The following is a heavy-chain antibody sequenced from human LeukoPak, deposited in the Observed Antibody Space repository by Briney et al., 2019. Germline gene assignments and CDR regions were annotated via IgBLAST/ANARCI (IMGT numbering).Heavy chain of an antibody. J-gene: IGHJ4*02. CDR2: ISSSSSYI. D-gene: IGHD6-13*01. Sequence: RAGGSLRLSCAASGFTFSSYSMNWVRQAPGKGLEWVSSISSSSSYIYYADSVKGRFTISRDNAKNSLYLQMNSLRAEDTAVYYCARGGHSSSLGLWYWGQGTLVTVSS. V-gene: IGHV3-21*01. CDR1: GFTFSSYS. CDR3: ARGGHSSSLGLWY.